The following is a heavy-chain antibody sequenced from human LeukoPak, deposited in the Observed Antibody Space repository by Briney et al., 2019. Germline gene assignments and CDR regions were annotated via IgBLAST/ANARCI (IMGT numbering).Heavy chain of an antibody. Sequence: ASVKVSCKASGYTFASYGISWVRQAPGQGLEWMGRINPNSGGTNCAQKFQGRVTMTRDTSISTAYMELSRLRSDDTAVYYCALIAVAGHGLGYWGQGTLVTVSS. V-gene: IGHV1-2*06. CDR1: GYTFASYG. CDR3: ALIAVAGHGLGY. J-gene: IGHJ4*02. CDR2: INPNSGGT. D-gene: IGHD6-19*01.